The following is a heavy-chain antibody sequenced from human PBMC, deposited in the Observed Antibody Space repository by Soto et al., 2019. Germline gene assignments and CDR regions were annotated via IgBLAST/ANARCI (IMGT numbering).Heavy chain of an antibody. CDR1: GYTFTSYG. CDR2: ISAYNGNT. J-gene: IGHJ4*02. D-gene: IGHD3-9*01. V-gene: IGHV1-18*01. CDR3: ARARYDILTGYYTNFDY. Sequence: GASVKVSCKASGYTFTSYGISWVRQAPGQGLEWMGWISAYNGNTNYAQKLQGRVTMTTDTSTSTAYMELRSLRSDDTAVYYCARARYDILTGYYTNFDYWGQGTVVTV.